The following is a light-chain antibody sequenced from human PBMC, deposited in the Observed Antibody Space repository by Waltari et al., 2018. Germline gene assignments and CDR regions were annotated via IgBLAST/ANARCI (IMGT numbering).Light chain of an antibody. J-gene: IGKJ1*01. CDR3: QQYNKWPPWT. CDR1: QSVSSY. V-gene: IGKV3-11*01. Sequence: EIVLTQSPATLSLSPGERATLSCRASQSVSSYFAWYQQKPGQAPRLLIYDASNRATGIPPRFSGSGSGTDFTLTISSLEPEDFAIYYCQQYNKWPPWTFGQGTKVEIK. CDR2: DAS.